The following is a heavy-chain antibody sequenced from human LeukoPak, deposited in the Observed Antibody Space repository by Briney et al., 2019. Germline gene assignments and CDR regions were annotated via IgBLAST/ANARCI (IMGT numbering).Heavy chain of an antibody. V-gene: IGHV1-69*13. CDR1: GGTFSSHA. CDR3: ARGFIVVVPAATYYYYYGMDV. CDR2: IIPIFGTA. D-gene: IGHD2-2*01. Sequence: ASVKVSCKASGGTFSSHAISWVRQAPGQGLEWMGGIIPIFGTANYAQKFQGRVTITADESTSTAYMELSSLRSEDTAVYYCARGFIVVVPAATYYYYYGMDVWGQGTTVTVSS. J-gene: IGHJ6*02.